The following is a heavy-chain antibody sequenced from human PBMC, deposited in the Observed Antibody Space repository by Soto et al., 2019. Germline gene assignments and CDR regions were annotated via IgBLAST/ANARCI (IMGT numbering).Heavy chain of an antibody. CDR2: IYPGDSDT. J-gene: IGHJ6*02. CDR3: ARRRGQQLVFFHGMDV. Sequence: PGESLKISCKGSGYSFTSYWIGWVRQMPGKGLEWMGIIYPGDSDTRYSPSFQGQVTISADKSISTAYLQWSSLKASDTAMYYCARRRGQQLVFFHGMDVWGQGTTVTVSS. D-gene: IGHD6-13*01. CDR1: GYSFTSYW. V-gene: IGHV5-51*01.